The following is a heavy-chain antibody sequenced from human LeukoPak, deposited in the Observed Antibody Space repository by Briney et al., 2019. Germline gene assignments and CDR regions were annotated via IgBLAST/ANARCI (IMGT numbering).Heavy chain of an antibody. J-gene: IGHJ5*02. D-gene: IGHD3-3*01. V-gene: IGHV3-23*01. CDR1: GFTFNDFA. CDR3: AKEPQGGNYASWTGYYFDN. CDR2: ISGSTGTT. Sequence: GGSLRLSCAASGFTFNDFAMSWVRQALGEGLEWVSDISGSTGTTYYTDSVKGRFTTSTDTSKNTLYPHMNSRRAEDTTVYYYAKEPQGGNYASWTGYYFDNWGQGTLVTVSS.